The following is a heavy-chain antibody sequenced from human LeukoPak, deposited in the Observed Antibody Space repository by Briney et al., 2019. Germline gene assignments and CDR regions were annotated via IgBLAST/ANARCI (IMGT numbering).Heavy chain of an antibody. CDR1: GYTFTCYY. CDR3: ARGYCSSTSCYSHFDY. J-gene: IGHJ4*02. CDR2: INPNSGGT. Sequence: ASVKVSCKASGYTFTCYYMHWVRQAPGQGLEWMGRINPNSGGTNYAQKFQGRVTMTRDTSISTAYMELSRLRSDDTAVYYCARGYCSSTSCYSHFDYWGQGTLVTVSS. D-gene: IGHD2-2*02. V-gene: IGHV1-2*06.